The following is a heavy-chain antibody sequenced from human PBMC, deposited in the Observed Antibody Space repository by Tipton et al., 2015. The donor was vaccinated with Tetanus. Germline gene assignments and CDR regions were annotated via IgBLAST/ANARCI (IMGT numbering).Heavy chain of an antibody. D-gene: IGHD3-10*01. V-gene: IGHV2-5*01. CDR1: GFSLSTSGVG. J-gene: IGHJ4*02. CDR3: AHSLGGKYYYGSGSYGLDY. CDR2: IYWNDDK. Sequence: LVKPTQTLTLTCTFSGFSLSTSGVGVGWIRQPPGKALEWLALIYWNDDKRYSPSLKSRLTITKDTSKNQVVLTMTNMDPVDTATYYCAHSLGGKYYYGSGSYGLDYWGQGTLVTVSS.